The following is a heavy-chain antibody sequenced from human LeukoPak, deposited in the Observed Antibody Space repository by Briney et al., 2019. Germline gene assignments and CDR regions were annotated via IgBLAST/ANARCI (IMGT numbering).Heavy chain of an antibody. CDR1: NYTFRSYD. CDR2: ISAYNGKT. V-gene: IGHV1-18*01. CDR3: ARSPGTYLDY. Sequence: ASVRVSCKASNYTFRSYDITWVRQAPGQGLEWIGLISAYNGKTNYAQKFQGRVTMTRDTSTTTAYSELRSLRSDDTAVYYCARSPGTYLDYSGQGTLVSVSS. D-gene: IGHD1-26*01. J-gene: IGHJ4*02.